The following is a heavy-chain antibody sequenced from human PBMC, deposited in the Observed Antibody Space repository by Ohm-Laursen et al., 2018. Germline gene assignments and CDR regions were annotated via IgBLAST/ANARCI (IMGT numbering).Heavy chain of an antibody. J-gene: IGHJ3*02. CDR3: ARDRGYDWDAAMESSLHI. Sequence: GTLSLTCTVSGGSVSSSSYYWSWIRQPPGKGLEWIGYIYYGGSTKYNPSLKSRVTISIDASKNHFSLKLSSVTAADTAVYYCARDRGYDWDAAMESSLHIWGRGTMVTVS. V-gene: IGHV4-61*03. D-gene: IGHD2-2*01. CDR1: GGSVSSSSYY. CDR2: IYYGGST.